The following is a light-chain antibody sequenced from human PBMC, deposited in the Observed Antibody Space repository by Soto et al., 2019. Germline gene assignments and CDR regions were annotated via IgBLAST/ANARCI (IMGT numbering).Light chain of an antibody. Sequence: EIVMTQSRATLSVSPGERATLSCRASQSISSNLAWYQQKPDQAPRLLIYGASTRATGIPATFSGSGSGKDFTLTLSALQSEDSEVYYCQQYNNGPFTFSPGTTVAIK. CDR1: QSISSN. J-gene: IGKJ3*01. V-gene: IGKV3-15*01. CDR3: QQYNNGPFT. CDR2: GAS.